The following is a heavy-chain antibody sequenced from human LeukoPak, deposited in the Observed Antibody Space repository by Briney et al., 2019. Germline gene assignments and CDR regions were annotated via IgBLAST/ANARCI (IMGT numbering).Heavy chain of an antibody. CDR3: AKGWGTLDY. D-gene: IGHD1-14*01. CDR1: GFTFSSYG. J-gene: IGHJ4*02. V-gene: IGHV3-30*18. Sequence: GRSLRLSCAASGFTFSSYGMHWVRQAPGKGLEWVALISYDGSNKYYADSVKGRFTISRDNSKNTLYLQMNTLRAEDTAVYYCAKGWGTLDYWGQGTLVTVS. CDR2: ISYDGSNK.